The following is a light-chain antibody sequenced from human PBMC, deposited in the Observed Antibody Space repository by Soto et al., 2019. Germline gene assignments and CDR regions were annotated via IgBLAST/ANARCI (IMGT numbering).Light chain of an antibody. CDR1: QSLRSSY. J-gene: IGKJ5*01. CDR3: QKHETFIT. V-gene: IGKV3-20*01. Sequence: IVLTQSPVTRSLSPGERATLSCRASQSLRSSYFAWYQHKPGQGPRLVIYCAFTMDTGIPDRFSGSGSGTDFTLTIRRLEPEDFAVYYCQKHETFITFRKGTRLEIK. CDR2: CAF.